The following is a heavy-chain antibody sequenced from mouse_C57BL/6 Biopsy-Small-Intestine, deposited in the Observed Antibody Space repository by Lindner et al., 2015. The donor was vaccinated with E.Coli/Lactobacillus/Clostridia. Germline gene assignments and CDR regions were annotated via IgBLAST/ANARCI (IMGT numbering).Heavy chain of an antibody. CDR2: IDPEDGET. V-gene: IGHV14-2*01. CDR3: ASLTGTKGYFDY. J-gene: IGHJ2*01. Sequence: VQLQESGAELVKPGASVKLSCTASGFNIKDYYMHWVKQRTEQGLEWIGRIDPEDGETKFVPKFQGKATITADTSSNTAYLHLSSLTSEDTAVYYCASLTGTKGYFDYWGQGTTLTVSS. D-gene: IGHD4-1*01. CDR1: GFNIKDYY.